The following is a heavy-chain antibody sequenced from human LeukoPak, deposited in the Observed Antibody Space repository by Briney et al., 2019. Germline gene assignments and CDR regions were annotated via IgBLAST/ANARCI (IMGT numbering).Heavy chain of an antibody. V-gene: IGHV4-4*02. CDR3: AAAMATGAFDI. CDR1: GGSISSSNW. Sequence: SETLSLTCAVSGGSISSSNWWSWVRQPPGKGLEWIGEIYHSGSTNYNPSLKSRVTISVDKSKDQFSLKLSSVTAADTAVYYCAAAMATGAFDIWGQGTMVTVSS. J-gene: IGHJ3*02. D-gene: IGHD5-18*01. CDR2: IYHSGST.